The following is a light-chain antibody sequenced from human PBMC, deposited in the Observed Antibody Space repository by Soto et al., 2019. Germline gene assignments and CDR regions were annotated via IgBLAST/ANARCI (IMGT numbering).Light chain of an antibody. CDR2: SVS. CDR1: QSISSY. CDR3: QQSYSTPYT. Sequence: DIPMTQSPSSLSASVGDRVTITCRASQSISSYLHWYQQKPGKAPKLLIYSVSSLRSGVPSRFSGSGSGTDFTLTISSLQPEDFATYYCQQSYSTPYTFGQGTKLEIK. V-gene: IGKV1-39*01. J-gene: IGKJ2*01.